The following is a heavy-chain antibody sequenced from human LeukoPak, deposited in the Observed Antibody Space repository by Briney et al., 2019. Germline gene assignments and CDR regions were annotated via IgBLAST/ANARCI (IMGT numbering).Heavy chain of an antibody. Sequence: SETLSLTCTVSGSISGYYWSWIRQPPGKGLEWIGYIYTSGSTKYNPSLESRVPISVDTSKNQFSLDLSSVTAADTAVYYCARGGVTEFDPWGQGTLVTVSS. D-gene: IGHD2-21*02. J-gene: IGHJ5*02. CDR3: ARGGVTEFDP. CDR2: IYTSGST. V-gene: IGHV4-4*09. CDR1: GSISGYY.